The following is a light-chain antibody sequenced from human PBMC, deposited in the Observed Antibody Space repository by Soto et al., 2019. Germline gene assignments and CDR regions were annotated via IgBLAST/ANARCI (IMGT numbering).Light chain of an antibody. V-gene: IGKV3-20*01. J-gene: IGKJ2*01. CDR2: AAS. Sequence: EIVLTQSPGTLSLSPGERATLSCRASQSVGGNYLPGYQQKPGQAPMRLVYAASTTATGIPDRFSGSGSGTDFSLTISRLETEDFAVYYCQQYGSSLRSFGQGTKLEIK. CDR1: QSVGGNY. CDR3: QQYGSSLRS.